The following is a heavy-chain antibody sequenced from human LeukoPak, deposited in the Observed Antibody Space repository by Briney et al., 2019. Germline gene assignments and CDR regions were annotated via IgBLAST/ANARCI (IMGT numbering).Heavy chain of an antibody. J-gene: IGHJ6*02. Sequence: GGSLRLSCAASGFSFSSYAMTWVRQAPGKGLEWVSVIYSGGSTYYADSVKGRFTISRDNSKNTLYLQMNSLRAEDTAVYYCARSKLYYYYGMDVWGQGTTVTVSS. CDR2: IYSGGST. CDR3: ARSKLYYYYGMDV. CDR1: GFSFSSYA. V-gene: IGHV3-66*01. D-gene: IGHD1-26*01.